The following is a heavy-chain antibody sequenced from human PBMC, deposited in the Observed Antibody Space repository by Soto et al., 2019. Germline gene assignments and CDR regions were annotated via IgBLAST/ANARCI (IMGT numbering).Heavy chain of an antibody. D-gene: IGHD6-6*01. CDR3: ARGFGIAARQVDY. CDR1: GFTFSSYG. Sequence: QVQLVESGGGVVQPGRSLRLSCAASGFTFSSYGMHWVRQAPGKGLEWVAVIWYDGSNKYYADSVKGRFTISRDNSKNTLYLQMNSLRAEDTAVYYCARGFGIAARQVDYWGQGTLVTVSS. CDR2: IWYDGSNK. J-gene: IGHJ4*02. V-gene: IGHV3-33*01.